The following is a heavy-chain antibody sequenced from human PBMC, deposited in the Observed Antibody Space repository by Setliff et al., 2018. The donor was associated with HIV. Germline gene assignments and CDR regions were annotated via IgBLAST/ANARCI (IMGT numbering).Heavy chain of an antibody. CDR2: FYYSGTS. V-gene: IGHV4-39*07. CDR3: AKGENEQWLVVGLFDY. CDR1: GDSINNSTYY. Sequence: SETLSLTCAVSGDSINNSTYYWGWIRQPPGKGLEWIGGFYYSGTSYYNPSLRSRLTISVDTSKNQYSLKLNSVTAADTAMYYCAKGENEQWLVVGLFDYWGQGTLVTVSS. J-gene: IGHJ4*02. D-gene: IGHD6-19*01.